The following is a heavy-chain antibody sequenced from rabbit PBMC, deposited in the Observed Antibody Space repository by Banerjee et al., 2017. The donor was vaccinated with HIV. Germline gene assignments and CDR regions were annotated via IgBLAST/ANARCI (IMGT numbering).Heavy chain of an antibody. J-gene: IGHJ6*01. CDR3: ARSNTYYGMDL. V-gene: IGHV1S45*01. CDR2: IDAGNSGNT. CDR1: GLDFSSYS. Sequence: QEQLEESGGDLVKPEGSLKLSCKASGLDFSSYSMNWVRQAPGKGLEWIGYIDAGNSGNTYYASWAKGRFTISKTSSTTVTLQMTSLTAADTATYFCARSNTYYGMDLWGPGTLVTVS.